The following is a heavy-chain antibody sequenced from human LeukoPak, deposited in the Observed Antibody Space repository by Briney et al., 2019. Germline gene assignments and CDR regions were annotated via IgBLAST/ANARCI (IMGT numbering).Heavy chain of an antibody. CDR1: GGSISSYY. V-gene: IGHV4-59*08. Sequence: SETLSLTCTVSGGSISSYYWSWIRQPPGKGLEWIGYIYYSGSTNYNPSLKGRVTISVDTSKNQFSLKLSSVTAADTAVYYCARRNSSSWRSRDAFDIWGQGTMVTVSS. CDR2: IYYSGST. CDR3: ARRNSSSWRSRDAFDI. J-gene: IGHJ3*02. D-gene: IGHD6-13*01.